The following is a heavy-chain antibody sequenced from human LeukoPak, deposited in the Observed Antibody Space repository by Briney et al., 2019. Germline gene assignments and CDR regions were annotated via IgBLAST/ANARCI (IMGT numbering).Heavy chain of an antibody. V-gene: IGHV1-24*01. CDR3: ATGVTQYYYGFDP. D-gene: IGHD3-10*01. Sequence: GASVKVSCKASGYTFTSYDINWVRQAPGKGLEWMGGFDPEDGETIYAQKFQGRVTMTEDTSTDTAYMELSSLRSEDTAVYYCATGVTQYYYGFDPWGQGTLVTVSS. J-gene: IGHJ5*02. CDR2: FDPEDGET. CDR1: GYTFTSYD.